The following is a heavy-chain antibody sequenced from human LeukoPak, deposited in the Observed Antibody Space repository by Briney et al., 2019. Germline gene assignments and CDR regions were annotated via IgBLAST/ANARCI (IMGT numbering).Heavy chain of an antibody. Sequence: SETLSLTCTVSGGSIASSTYYWGWIRQPPGKGLEWIGSINYSGSTNYNPSLKSRVTISVDTSKIQFSLKLSSVTVADTAVYYCARREGPPKTFDYWGQGSLVTVSS. CDR1: GGSIASSTYY. CDR2: INYSGST. J-gene: IGHJ4*02. CDR3: ARREGPPKTFDY. V-gene: IGHV4-39*01.